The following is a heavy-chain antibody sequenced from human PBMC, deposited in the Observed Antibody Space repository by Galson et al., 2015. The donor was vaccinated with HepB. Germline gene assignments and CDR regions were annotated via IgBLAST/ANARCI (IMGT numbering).Heavy chain of an antibody. CDR1: GASIRTLDW. CDR3: ARDWIRDGASYYFDY. CDR2: IYHNGDA. V-gene: IGHV4/OR15-8*01. Sequence: ETLSLTCAVSGASIRTLDWWSWVRQSPGQRLERIGQIYHNGDANYNPSFKSRVTMSVDTSKNQFSLKLSSLTAADTAIYYCARDWIRDGASYYFDYWGQGTLVTVSS. D-gene: IGHD5-24*01. J-gene: IGHJ4*02.